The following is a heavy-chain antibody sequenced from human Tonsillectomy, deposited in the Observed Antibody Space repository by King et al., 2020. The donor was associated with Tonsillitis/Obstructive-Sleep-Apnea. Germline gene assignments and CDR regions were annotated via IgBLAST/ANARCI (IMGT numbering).Heavy chain of an antibody. CDR1: GFTFSDHY. CDR2: TRNKANSYTT. Sequence: AQLVQSGGGLVQPGGSLRLSCAASGFTFSDHYMDWVRQAPGKGLEWVGRTRNKANSYTTEYAASVKGRFTISRDDSKNSLYLQMNSLKTEDTAVYYCSSRYSGYYYEGYYYYYMDVWGKGTTVTVSS. D-gene: IGHD5-12*01. J-gene: IGHJ6*03. CDR3: SSRYSGYYYEGYYYYYMDV. V-gene: IGHV3-72*01.